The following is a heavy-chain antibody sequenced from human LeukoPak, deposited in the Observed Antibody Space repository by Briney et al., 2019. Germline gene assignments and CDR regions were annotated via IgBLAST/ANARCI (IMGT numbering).Heavy chain of an antibody. CDR3: ANGLAASGNFLLRDYYYFIDV. Sequence: GGSLRLSCVASGFTFNNYAMHWVRQAPGKGLEWVSTINGNGAATYYADSFKGRFLISRDDSKRTVYLRMNKLRVEDSGLYYCANGLAASGNFLLRDYYYFIDVWGKGTTVIVS. CDR2: INGNGAAT. V-gene: IGHV3-23*01. CDR1: GFTFNNYA. D-gene: IGHD1-26*01. J-gene: IGHJ6*03.